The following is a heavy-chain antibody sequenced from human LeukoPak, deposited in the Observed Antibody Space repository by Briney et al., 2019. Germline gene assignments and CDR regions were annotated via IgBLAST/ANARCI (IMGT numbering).Heavy chain of an antibody. D-gene: IGHD3-10*01. V-gene: IGHV3-53*01. Sequence: GGSLRLCCAASGFTVSNNYMSWVRQPPGKGLEWVSLIYSAGRTFYADSVKGRFTISRDNSKNTLYLQMNSLRAEDTAIYYCAGGHEALGYWGQGTLVAVSS. CDR2: IYSAGRT. J-gene: IGHJ4*02. CDR3: AGGHEALGY. CDR1: GFTVSNNY.